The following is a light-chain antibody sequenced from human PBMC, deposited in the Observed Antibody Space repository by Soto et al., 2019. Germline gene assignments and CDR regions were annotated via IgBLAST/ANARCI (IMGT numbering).Light chain of an antibody. CDR2: WAS. CDR3: QQYYSAPRT. J-gene: IGKJ4*01. Sequence: DIVMTQSPDSLAVSLGERATINCKSSQSVLNSSNNKNYLAWYQQKPGQPPKLLIYWASTRESGVPDRFSGSGSGTDFTLTISRLQAEDVAVYYCQQYYSAPRTFGGGTKGEVK. V-gene: IGKV4-1*01. CDR1: QSVLNSSNNKNY.